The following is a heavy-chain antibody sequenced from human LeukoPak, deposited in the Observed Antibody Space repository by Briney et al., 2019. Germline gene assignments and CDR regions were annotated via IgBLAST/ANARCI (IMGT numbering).Heavy chain of an antibody. CDR3: ARLNYDILTGSVYYYYYMDV. CDR2: ISSSSSYI. Sequence: GGSLRLSCAASGFTFSSYSMNWVRQAPGKGLEWVSSISSSSSYIYYADSVKGRFTISRDNAKNSLYLQMNSLRAEDTAVYYCARLNYDILTGSVYYYYYMDVWGKGTTVTISS. CDR1: GFTFSSYS. J-gene: IGHJ6*03. V-gene: IGHV3-21*01. D-gene: IGHD3-9*01.